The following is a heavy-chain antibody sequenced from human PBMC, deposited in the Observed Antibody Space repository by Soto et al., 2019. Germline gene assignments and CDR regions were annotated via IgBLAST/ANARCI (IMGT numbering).Heavy chain of an antibody. Sequence: ASVKVSCKASGYTFTSYDINWVRQATGQGLEWMGWMNPNSGKTGYAQKFQGRVTMTRNTSISTAYMELSSLTSEDSAVYYCARCAYPTLFDPWGQGTLVAVSS. CDR1: GYTFTSYD. CDR2: MNPNSGKT. CDR3: ARCAYPTLFDP. V-gene: IGHV1-8*02. J-gene: IGHJ5*01.